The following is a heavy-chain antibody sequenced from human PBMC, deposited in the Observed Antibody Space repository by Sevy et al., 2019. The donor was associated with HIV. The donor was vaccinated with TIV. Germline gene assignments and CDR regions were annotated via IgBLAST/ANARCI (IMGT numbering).Heavy chain of an antibody. J-gene: IGHJ5*01. Sequence: GGSLRLSCAVSGFTFSTYWMSWVRQAPGKGLEWVANINQDGSEKHYADSVKGRFSISRDNAKNSLYVQMKSLRADDTAVYYCARGGCSSTRGYQVGDWFDSWGQGALVTVSS. V-gene: IGHV3-7*01. D-gene: IGHD2-2*01. CDR2: INQDGSEK. CDR1: GFTFSTYW. CDR3: ARGGCSSTRGYQVGDWFDS.